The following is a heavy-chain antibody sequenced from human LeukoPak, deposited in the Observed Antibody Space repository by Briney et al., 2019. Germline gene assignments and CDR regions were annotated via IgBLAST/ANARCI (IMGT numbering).Heavy chain of an antibody. CDR3: ARAGYYYDSSGYYYKYTDY. D-gene: IGHD3-22*01. CDR1: AYTFTGYY. CDR2: INPNSGGT. J-gene: IGHJ4*02. V-gene: IGHV1-2*06. Sequence: ASVKVSCKASAYTFTGYYMHWVRQAPGQGLEWMGRINPNSGGTNYAQKFQGRVTMTRDTSISTAYMELSRLRSDDTAVYYCARAGYYYDSSGYYYKYTDYWGQGTLVTVSS.